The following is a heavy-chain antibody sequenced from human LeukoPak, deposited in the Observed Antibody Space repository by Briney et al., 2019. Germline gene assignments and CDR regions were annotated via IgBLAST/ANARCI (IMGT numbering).Heavy chain of an antibody. CDR3: ARGLGGSGSYFLTFDY. Sequence: ASVKVSCKASGYTFTSYSINWVRQAPGQGLEWMGWISAYNGNPKYAQQVQGRVTMTTDTSTRTAYMELRSLTSDDTAVYYCARGLGGSGSYFLTFDYWGQGTLVTVSS. V-gene: IGHV1-18*01. J-gene: IGHJ4*02. CDR1: GYTFTSYS. D-gene: IGHD1-26*01. CDR2: ISAYNGNP.